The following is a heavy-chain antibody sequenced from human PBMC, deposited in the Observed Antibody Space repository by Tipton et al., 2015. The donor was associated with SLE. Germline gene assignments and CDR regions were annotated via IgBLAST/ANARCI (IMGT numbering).Heavy chain of an antibody. J-gene: IGHJ6*04. D-gene: IGHD6-6*01. CDR1: GGSFSGYY. Sequence: TLSLTCAVYGGSFSGYYWSWIRQPPGKGLEWIGEINHSGSTYYNPSLKSRVTISVDTSKNQFSLKLSSVTAADTAVYYCARVLWGSSSVDVWGKGTTVTVSS. V-gene: IGHV4-34*01. CDR2: INHSGST. CDR3: ARVLWGSSSVDV.